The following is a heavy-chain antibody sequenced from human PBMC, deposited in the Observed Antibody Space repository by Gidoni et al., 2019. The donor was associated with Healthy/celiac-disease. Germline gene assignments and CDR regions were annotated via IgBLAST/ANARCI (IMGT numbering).Heavy chain of an antibody. J-gene: IGHJ6*02. CDR2: IDPSDSYT. CDR3: ARRGDSSSWYRDYYYYGMDV. Sequence: EVQLVQSGAEVKKPGESLRISCKGSGYSFTSYWISWVRQMPGKGLEWMGRIDPSDSYTNYSPSFQGHVTISADKSISTAYLQWSSLKASDTAMYYCARRGDSSSWYRDYYYYGMDVWGQGTTVTVSS. D-gene: IGHD6-13*01. V-gene: IGHV5-10-1*03. CDR1: GYSFTSYW.